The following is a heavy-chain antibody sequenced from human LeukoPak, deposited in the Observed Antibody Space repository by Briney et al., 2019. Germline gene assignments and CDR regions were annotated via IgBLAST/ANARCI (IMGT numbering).Heavy chain of an antibody. D-gene: IGHD3-10*01. Sequence: SETLSLTCTVSGDSFTSVTDYWAWIRQPPGKGLEWIASGDYSGGTYYNPSLESRVAISADMSKNQISLKLTSVTAADTAVYYCASSEKYGSGSYDYWGQGTLVTVSS. CDR2: GDYSGGT. V-gene: IGHV4-39*07. CDR3: ASSEKYGSGSYDY. CDR1: GDSFTSVTDY. J-gene: IGHJ4*02.